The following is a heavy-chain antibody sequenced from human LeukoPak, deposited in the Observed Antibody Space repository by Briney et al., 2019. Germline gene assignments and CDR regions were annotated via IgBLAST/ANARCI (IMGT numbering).Heavy chain of an antibody. J-gene: IGHJ3*02. D-gene: IGHD2-15*01. Sequence: GGSLRLSCTASGFTFSTFEMNWVRQAPGKGLEWVSYISSSGSPTFYANSVKGRFSISRDNSKNMVLLQMNSLRAEDTAVYYCAREAVCSGGSCYRGPFDIWGQGTMVTVSS. CDR1: GFTFSTFE. CDR2: ISSSGSPT. CDR3: AREAVCSGGSCYRGPFDI. V-gene: IGHV3-48*03.